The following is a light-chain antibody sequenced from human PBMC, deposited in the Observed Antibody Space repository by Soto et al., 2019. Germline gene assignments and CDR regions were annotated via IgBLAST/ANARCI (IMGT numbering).Light chain of an antibody. V-gene: IGKV1-5*03. CDR3: QQYNKYSWT. CDR1: QSISTY. Sequence: DIQMTQSPSSLSASVGDSATITCRASQSISTYLNWYQQKPGKAPNLLIYEASSLESGVPSRFGGSRSGTEFTLTISSLQPEDFATYYCQQYNKYSWTFGQGTKVDI. J-gene: IGKJ1*01. CDR2: EAS.